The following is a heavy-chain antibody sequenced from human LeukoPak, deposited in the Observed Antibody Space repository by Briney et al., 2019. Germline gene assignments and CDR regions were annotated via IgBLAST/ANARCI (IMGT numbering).Heavy chain of an antibody. CDR3: ARRKYDSSGFDY. J-gene: IGHJ4*02. D-gene: IGHD3-22*01. CDR2: ISGSGANT. CDR1: GFTFTTYA. Sequence: GGSLRLSCAAFGFTFTTYAMSWVRQAPGKGLEWVSAISGSGANTYYSDSVKGRFTISRDNSKDTLYLQMNSLRAEDTAIYFCARRKYDSSGFDYWGQETLVTVSS. V-gene: IGHV3-23*01.